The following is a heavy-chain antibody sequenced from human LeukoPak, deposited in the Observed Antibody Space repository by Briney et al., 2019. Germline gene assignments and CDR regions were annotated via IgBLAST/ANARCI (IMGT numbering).Heavy chain of an antibody. CDR1: GFTFSSYT. J-gene: IGHJ4*02. D-gene: IGHD3-10*01. V-gene: IGHV3-48*04. Sequence: GGSLRLSCAGSGFTFSSYTMNWVRQAPGKGLEWVSYISGSSGTIYYADSVKGRFTISRDNAKNSLYLQMNSLRAEDTAVYYCARVTLWFGELFPDYWGQGTLVTVSS. CDR3: ARVTLWFGELFPDY. CDR2: ISGSSGTI.